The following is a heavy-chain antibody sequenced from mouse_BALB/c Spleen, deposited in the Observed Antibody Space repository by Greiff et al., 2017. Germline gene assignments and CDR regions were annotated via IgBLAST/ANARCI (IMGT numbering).Heavy chain of an antibody. CDR1: GFNIKDTY. V-gene: IGHV14-3*02. CDR3: KGNPAY. CDR2: IDPANGNT. J-gene: IGHJ3*01. Sequence: VQLKESGAELVKPGASVKLSCTASGFNIKDTYMHWVKQRPEQGLEWIGRIDPANGNTKYDPKFQGKATITADTSSNTAYLQLSSLTSEDTAVYYCKGNPAYWGQGTLVTVSA.